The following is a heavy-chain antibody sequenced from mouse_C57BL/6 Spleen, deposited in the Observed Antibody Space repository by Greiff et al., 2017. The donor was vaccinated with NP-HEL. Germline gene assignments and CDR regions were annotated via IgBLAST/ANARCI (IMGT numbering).Heavy chain of an antibody. Sequence: QVQLQQPGAELVMPGASVKLSCKASGYTFTSYWMHWVKQRPGQGLEWIGEIDPSDSYTNYNQKFKGKSTLTGDKSSSTAYMQLSSLTSEDSAVYYWARTRSTLYAMDYWGQGTSVTVSS. V-gene: IGHV1-69*01. CDR3: ARTRSTLYAMDY. D-gene: IGHD1-1*01. CDR1: GYTFTSYW. CDR2: IDPSDSYT. J-gene: IGHJ4*01.